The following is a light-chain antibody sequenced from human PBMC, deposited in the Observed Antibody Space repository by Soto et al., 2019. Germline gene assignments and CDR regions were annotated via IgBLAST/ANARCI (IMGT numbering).Light chain of an antibody. Sequence: DIQMTQSPSSLSASVGDRVTITCRASQGIRNHLAWYQQNPGKAPKLLIYAVSTLHSGVPSRVSGSGSETDFTLTISSLQPEDVGTYYCQKYNVAPRTFGQGTKVEIK. CDR1: QGIRNH. CDR3: QKYNVAPRT. J-gene: IGKJ1*01. CDR2: AVS. V-gene: IGKV1-27*01.